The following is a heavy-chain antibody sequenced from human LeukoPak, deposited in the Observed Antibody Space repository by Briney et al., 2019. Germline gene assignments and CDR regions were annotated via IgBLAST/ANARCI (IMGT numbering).Heavy chain of an antibody. Sequence: GGSLRLSCAASGFTFSSYAMHWVRQAPGKGLEWVAVISYDGSNKYYADSVKGRFTISRDNSKNTLYLQMNSLRAEDTAVYYCAKDRVGYCSSTSCASHAFDIWGQGTMVTVSS. CDR1: GFTFSSYA. CDR3: AKDRVGYCSSTSCASHAFDI. CDR2: ISYDGSNK. D-gene: IGHD2-2*01. J-gene: IGHJ3*02. V-gene: IGHV3-30-3*01.